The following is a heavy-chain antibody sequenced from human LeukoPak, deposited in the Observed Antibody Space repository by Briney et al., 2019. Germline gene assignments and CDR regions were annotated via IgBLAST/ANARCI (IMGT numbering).Heavy chain of an antibody. D-gene: IGHD4-23*01. CDR2: ISDNEGST. Sequence: PGGSLRLSCAASGFTFNYYAMSWVRQAPGKGLEWVSGISDNEGSTYYTDSVKGRFTISRDNAKNTLYLQMNSLRAEDTAVYYCARSPRHDYGGSWYFDLWGRGTLVTVSS. J-gene: IGHJ2*01. CDR3: ARSPRHDYGGSWYFDL. V-gene: IGHV3-23*01. CDR1: GFTFNYYA.